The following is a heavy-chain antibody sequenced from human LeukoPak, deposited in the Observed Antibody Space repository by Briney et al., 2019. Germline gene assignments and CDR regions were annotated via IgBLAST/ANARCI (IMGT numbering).Heavy chain of an antibody. Sequence: GGSLRLSCAASGFTFSDYYMSWIRQAPGKGLEWVSYISISGVTIYYADSVKGRFTISRDNAKNSLYLQMNRLGAEDTAVHYCAGYSSGWFGVFDIWGQGTMVTDSS. CDR1: GFTFSDYY. CDR2: ISISGVTI. V-gene: IGHV3-11*04. D-gene: IGHD6-19*01. CDR3: AGYSSGWFGVFDI. J-gene: IGHJ3*02.